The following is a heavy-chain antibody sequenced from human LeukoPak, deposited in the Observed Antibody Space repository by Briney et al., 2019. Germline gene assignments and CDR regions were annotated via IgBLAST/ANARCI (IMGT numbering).Heavy chain of an antibody. V-gene: IGHV3-23*01. D-gene: IGHD3-22*01. CDR3: AKGGPYYYDSSGELDY. CDR1: GFTFSSYA. CDR2: ISGSGGST. Sequence: HPGGSLRLSCAASGFTFSSYAMSWVRQAPGKGLEWVSAISGSGGSTYYADSVKGRFTISRDNSKNTLYLQMNSLRAEDTAVYYCAKGGPYYYDSSGELDYWGQGTLVAVSS. J-gene: IGHJ4*02.